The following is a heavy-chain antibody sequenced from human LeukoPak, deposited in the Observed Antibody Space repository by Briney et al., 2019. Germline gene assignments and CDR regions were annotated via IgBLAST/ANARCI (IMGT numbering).Heavy chain of an antibody. V-gene: IGHV4-59*01. CDR2: IYYSGST. CDR1: GDSISSYY. J-gene: IGHJ4*02. Sequence: PSETLSLTCTVSGDSISSYYWSWIRQPPGKGLEWIGYIYYSGSTNYNPSLKSRVTISVDTSKNQFSLKLNSVTAADTAVYYCARGGWELFDYWGQGTLVTVSS. CDR3: ARGGWELFDY. D-gene: IGHD1-7*01.